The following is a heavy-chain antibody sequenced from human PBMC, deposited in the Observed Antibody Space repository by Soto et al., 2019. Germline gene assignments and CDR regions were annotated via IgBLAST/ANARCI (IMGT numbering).Heavy chain of an antibody. Sequence: EVQLLESGGGLVQPGGSLRLSCAASGFTFSSCAMTWVRHAPGKGLEWVSATSGSGGSTYYADSVKGRFTISRDNSKNTLYLQMNSLRAEDTAVYYCAKDQVDVVATSKDAFDVWGQGTRVTVSS. D-gene: IGHD5-12*01. V-gene: IGHV3-23*01. CDR3: AKDQVDVVATSKDAFDV. CDR2: TSGSGGST. J-gene: IGHJ3*01. CDR1: GFTFSSCA.